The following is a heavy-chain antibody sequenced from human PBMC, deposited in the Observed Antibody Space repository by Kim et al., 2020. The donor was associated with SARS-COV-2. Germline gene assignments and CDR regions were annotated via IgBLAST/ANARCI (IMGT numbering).Heavy chain of an antibody. Sequence: GGSLRLSCAASGFTFSSYGMHWVRQAPGKGLEWVAVIWYDGSNKYYADSVKGRFTISRDNSKNTLYLQMNSLRAEDTAVYYCARDRLSRRMITCGGVIDYVMDVWGQGTTVTVSS. D-gene: IGHD3-16*02. CDR3: ARDRLSRRMITCGGVIDYVMDV. V-gene: IGHV3-33*01. CDR2: IWYDGSNK. CDR1: GFTFSSYG. J-gene: IGHJ6*02.